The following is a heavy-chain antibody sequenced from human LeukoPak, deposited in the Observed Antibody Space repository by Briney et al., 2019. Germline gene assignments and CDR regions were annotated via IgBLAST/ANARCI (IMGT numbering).Heavy chain of an antibody. CDR3: ARERYCTNGVCYTAGAFDI. D-gene: IGHD2-8*01. CDR1: GFTFSNYY. V-gene: IGHV3-11*04. Sequence: GGSLRLSCAASGFTFSNYYMSWIRQAPGKGLVWVSYISSRSSNKYYADSVKGRFTISRDNAKNSLYLQMSSLRAEDTAVYYCARERYCTNGVCYTAGAFDIWGQGTMVTVSS. CDR2: ISSRSSNK. J-gene: IGHJ3*02.